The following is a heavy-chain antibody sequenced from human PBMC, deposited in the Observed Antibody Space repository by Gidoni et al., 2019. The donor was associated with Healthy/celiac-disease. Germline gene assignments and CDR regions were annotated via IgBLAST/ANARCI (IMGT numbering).Heavy chain of an antibody. V-gene: IGHV3-7*01. Sequence: EVQLVESGGGLVQPGGSLRLSCAASGFTFSSYWMSWVRQAPGKGLEWVANIKQAGSEKYYVDSVKGRFTISRDNAKNSLYLQMNSLRAEDTAVYYCAREGGELTPDYYYYYGMDVWGQGTTVTVSS. CDR3: AREGGELTPDYYYYYGMDV. CDR1: GFTFSSYW. CDR2: IKQAGSEK. D-gene: IGHD1-26*01. J-gene: IGHJ6*02.